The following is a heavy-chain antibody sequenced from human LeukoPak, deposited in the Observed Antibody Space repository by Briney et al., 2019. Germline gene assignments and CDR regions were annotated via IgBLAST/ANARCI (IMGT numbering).Heavy chain of an antibody. V-gene: IGHV3-30*02. J-gene: IGHJ4*02. Sequence: GGSLRLSCAASGFTFSSKGMHWVRQAPGKGLEWVAFIQYDGSYKYYAESVKDRFTISRDNSKNTLYLQMNSLRAEGTAVYYCANANYWGQGTLVTVPS. CDR2: IQYDGSYK. CDR3: ANANY. CDR1: GFTFSSKG.